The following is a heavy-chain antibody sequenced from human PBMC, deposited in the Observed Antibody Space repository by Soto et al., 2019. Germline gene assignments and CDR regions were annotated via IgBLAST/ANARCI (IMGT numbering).Heavy chain of an antibody. CDR2: IGYDGSNK. D-gene: IGHD3-10*01. CDR3: ARDRTFYGSGSKGMDF. J-gene: IGHJ6*02. CDR1: GFTFSSYG. Sequence: GGSLRLSCVTSGFTFSSYGMHWVRQAPGKGLEWLAIIGYDGSNKYCGDSVKGRFTISRDNSNNPLYLEMNNLRAEDTAVYYCARDRTFYGSGSKGMDFWGQGTTVRVSS. V-gene: IGHV3-33*01.